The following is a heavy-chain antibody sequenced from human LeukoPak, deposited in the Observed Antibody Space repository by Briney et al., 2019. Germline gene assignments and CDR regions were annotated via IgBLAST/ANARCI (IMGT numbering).Heavy chain of an antibody. Sequence: ASVKVSCRASSYMFTRYGMSWVRQAPGQGPEWVGWISGSTGNTNYAQKLQGRVTMTTDTSTSTAYMELRSLRSDDTAVYYCARDLLDNAFDIWGQGAMVTVSS. CDR2: ISGSTGNT. CDR1: SYMFTRYG. J-gene: IGHJ3*02. CDR3: ARDLLDNAFDI. D-gene: IGHD1-1*01. V-gene: IGHV1-18*01.